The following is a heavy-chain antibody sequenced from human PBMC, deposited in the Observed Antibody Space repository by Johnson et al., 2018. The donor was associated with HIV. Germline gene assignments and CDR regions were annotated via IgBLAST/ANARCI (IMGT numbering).Heavy chain of an antibody. CDR3: ARDLGDYIWEVHDAFDI. V-gene: IGHV3-9*01. D-gene: IGHD3-16*01. CDR2: ISWNSGSI. J-gene: IGHJ3*02. Sequence: VQLVESGGGLVQPGRSLRLSCAASGFTFDDYAMHWVRQAPGKGLEWVSGISWNSGSIGYADSVKGRFTISRDNAKNSLYLQMNSLRAEDTAVYFCARDLGDYIWEVHDAFDIWGQGTMVTVSS. CDR1: GFTFDDYA.